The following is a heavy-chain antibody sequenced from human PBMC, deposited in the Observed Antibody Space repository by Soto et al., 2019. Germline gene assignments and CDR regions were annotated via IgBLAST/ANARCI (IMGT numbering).Heavy chain of an antibody. V-gene: IGHV1-58*01. Sequence: QMQLVQSGPEVKKPGTSVKVSCKASGFTFTSSAVQWVRQARGQRLEWIGWIVVGSGNTNYAQKFQERVTITRDMSPSTAYMELSSLRSEDTAVYYCAAWYYYDSSGYSPIDYWGQGTLVTVSS. D-gene: IGHD3-22*01. J-gene: IGHJ4*02. CDR1: GFTFTSSA. CDR2: IVVGSGNT. CDR3: AAWYYYDSSGYSPIDY.